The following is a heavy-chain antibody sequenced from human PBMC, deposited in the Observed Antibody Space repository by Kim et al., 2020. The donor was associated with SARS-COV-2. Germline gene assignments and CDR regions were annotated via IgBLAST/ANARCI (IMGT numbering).Heavy chain of an antibody. V-gene: IGHV1-46*01. J-gene: IGHJ4*02. D-gene: IGHD6-13*01. CDR3: ARGGDSSSWSPFDY. Sequence: GQKCQGRVTMTRDTSTSTVYMELSSLRSEDTAVYYCARGGDSSSWSPFDYWGQGTLVTVSS.